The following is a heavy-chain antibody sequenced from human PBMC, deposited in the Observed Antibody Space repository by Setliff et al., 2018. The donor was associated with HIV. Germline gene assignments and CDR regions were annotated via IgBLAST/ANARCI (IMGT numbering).Heavy chain of an antibody. CDR2: IHAGSGDT. Sequence: GASVKVSCKASGYTFTAYGITWVRQAPGQRLEWMGWIHAGSGDTQYSQKFQGRVTITRDTSASTVYMELSSLRSEDTAMYYCARDHPGIAYWGQGTMVTVSS. V-gene: IGHV1-3*01. J-gene: IGHJ4*02. CDR3: ARDHPGIAY. CDR1: GYTFTAYG.